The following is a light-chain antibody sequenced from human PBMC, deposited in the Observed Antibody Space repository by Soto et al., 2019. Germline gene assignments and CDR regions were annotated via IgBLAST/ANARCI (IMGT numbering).Light chain of an antibody. J-gene: IGKJ1*01. CDR3: QQYNTYPWT. V-gene: IGKV1-5*01. CDR2: DAS. CDR1: QSISNW. Sequence: DIQMTQSPSTLSASVGDRVTITCWASQSISNWLAWYQQKPGKAPNLLIFDASSLESGVPSRFSGSGSGTEFTLTISSLQSGDFATYYCQQYNTYPWTFGQGTKVDIK.